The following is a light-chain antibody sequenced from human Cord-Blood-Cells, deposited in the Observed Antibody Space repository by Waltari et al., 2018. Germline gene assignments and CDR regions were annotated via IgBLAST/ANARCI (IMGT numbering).Light chain of an antibody. CDR1: SSDVGSCNL. CDR3: CSYAGSSSLV. Sequence: QSALTQPASVSGSPGQSITISCTGTSSDVGSCNLVSWYQQHPGKAPKLMIYEGSKLPSGVSKRFAGSKSGNTASPTFSGRQAEDDADYYCCSYAGSSSLVFGGGTKLTV. J-gene: IGLJ3*02. V-gene: IGLV2-23*01. CDR2: EGS.